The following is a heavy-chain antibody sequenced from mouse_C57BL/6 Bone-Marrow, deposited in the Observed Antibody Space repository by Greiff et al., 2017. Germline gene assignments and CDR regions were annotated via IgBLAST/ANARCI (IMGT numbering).Heavy chain of an antibody. CDR3: ARKDGYYGGYLEY. D-gene: IGHD2-3*01. CDR2: IYPGSGST. Sequence: VQLQQPGAELVKPGASVKMSCKASGYTFTSYWMTWVKQRPGQGLEWIGDIYPGSGSTNYNEKFKSKATLTVDTSSSTAYMQLSSLTSEDSAVDYCARKDGYYGGYLEYWGTGTTVTVSS. J-gene: IGHJ1*03. V-gene: IGHV1-55*01. CDR1: GYTFTSYW.